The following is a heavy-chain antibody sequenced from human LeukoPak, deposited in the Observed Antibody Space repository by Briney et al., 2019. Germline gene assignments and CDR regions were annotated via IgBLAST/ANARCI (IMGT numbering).Heavy chain of an antibody. V-gene: IGHV1-18*01. CDR3: ARAVTTVTTSYFDY. CDR1: GYTFTSYG. J-gene: IGHJ4*02. Sequence: GASVKVSCTASGYTFTSYGISWVRQAPGQGLEWMGWISAYNGNTNYAQKLQGRVTMTTDTSTSTAYMELRSLRSDDTAVYYCARAVTTVTTSYFDYWGQGTLVTVSS. CDR2: ISAYNGNT. D-gene: IGHD4-17*01.